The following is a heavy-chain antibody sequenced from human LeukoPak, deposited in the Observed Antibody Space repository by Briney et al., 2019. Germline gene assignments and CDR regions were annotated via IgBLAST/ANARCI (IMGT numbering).Heavy chain of an antibody. Sequence: GGSLRLSCAASGFTFSSYNMNWVRQAPGKGLEWVSSISSSSSYIYYADSVKGRFTISRDNAKNSLYLQMNSLRAEDTAVYYCARDWGGNYPFDYWGQGTLVTVSS. CDR3: ARDWGGNYPFDY. J-gene: IGHJ4*02. V-gene: IGHV3-21*01. CDR2: ISSSSSYI. CDR1: GFTFSSYN. D-gene: IGHD4-23*01.